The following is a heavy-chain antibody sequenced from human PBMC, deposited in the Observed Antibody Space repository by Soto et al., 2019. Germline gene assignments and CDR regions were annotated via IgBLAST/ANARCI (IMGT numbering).Heavy chain of an antibody. J-gene: IGHJ4*02. CDR1: GFTYSSYA. CDR3: AKDSYRIAVAGGAFEY. V-gene: IGHV3-23*01. CDR2: ISGSGGST. D-gene: IGHD6-19*01. Sequence: GGSLRLSCAASGFTYSSYAMSWVRQAPGKGLEWVSSISGSGGSTYYADSVKGRFTISRDNSKNTLYLQMNSLRAEDTAVYYCAKDSYRIAVAGGAFEYWGQGALVTVSS.